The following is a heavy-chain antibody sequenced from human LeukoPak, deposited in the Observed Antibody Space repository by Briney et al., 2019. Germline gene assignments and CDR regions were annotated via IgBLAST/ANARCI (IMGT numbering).Heavy chain of an antibody. J-gene: IGHJ4*02. Sequence: SETLSLTCAVSGASVVSHHWAWIRQPAGKGLEWVGRVHFSGSTNYNPSLRSRVAISLDKYTNELSLTLKSVSLAQTAVYYCTRDESSRDDSGGYHYWGRGVLVTVSS. CDR3: TRDESSRDDSGGYHY. V-gene: IGHV4-4*07. CDR1: GASVVSHH. CDR2: VHFSGST. D-gene: IGHD3-22*01.